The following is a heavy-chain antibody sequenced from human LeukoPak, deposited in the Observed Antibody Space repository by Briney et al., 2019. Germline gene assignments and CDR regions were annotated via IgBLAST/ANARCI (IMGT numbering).Heavy chain of an antibody. CDR1: GYTFTSHY. Sequence: ASVKVSCKASGYTFTSHYIHWVRQAPGQGLEWMGWINPNSGDTNYAQKFQGRVTMTRDTSISTAYMELSRLRSDDTAVYYCARETVPAIAAPRGLNYWGQGTLVTVSS. V-gene: IGHV1-2*02. D-gene: IGHD6-13*01. CDR2: INPNSGDT. J-gene: IGHJ4*02. CDR3: ARETVPAIAAPRGLNY.